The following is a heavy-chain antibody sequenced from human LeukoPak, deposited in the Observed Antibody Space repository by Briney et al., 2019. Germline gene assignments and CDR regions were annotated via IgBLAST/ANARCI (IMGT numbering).Heavy chain of an antibody. Sequence: SETLSLTCTVSGGSISSSSYYWGCLRQPPGKGLEWIGTIYYSGSTYYNPSLKSRVTISVDTSKNQFSLKLSSVTAADTAVYYCARLDSIHLITYWGQGTLVTVSS. V-gene: IGHV4-39*01. CDR2: IYYSGST. J-gene: IGHJ4*02. CDR3: ARLDSIHLITY. D-gene: IGHD3-16*01. CDR1: GGSISSSSYY.